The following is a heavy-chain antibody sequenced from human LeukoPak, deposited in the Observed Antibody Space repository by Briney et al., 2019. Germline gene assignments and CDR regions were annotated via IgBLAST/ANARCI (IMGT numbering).Heavy chain of an antibody. CDR2: ISTTSGAT. D-gene: IGHD3-16*01. CDR1: GFTFSSYS. CDR3: ARDQDYALDY. J-gene: IGHJ4*02. V-gene: IGHV3-48*02. Sequence: GSLRLSCAASGFTFSSYSMNWVRQAPGKGLEWVSYISTTSGATYYADSVKGRFTISRDNAKNSLYLQMNSLRDEDTAVYYCARDQDYALDYWGQGTLVSVSS.